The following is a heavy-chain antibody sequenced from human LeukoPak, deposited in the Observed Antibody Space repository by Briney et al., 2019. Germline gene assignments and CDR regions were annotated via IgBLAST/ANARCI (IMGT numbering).Heavy chain of an antibody. CDR1: GFTFSTYA. Sequence: GGSLRPSCAASGFTFSTYALSWVRQPPGKGLEWVSVINGGGRVTFYADSAKGRFTTSRDNSKNTLYLQMHSLRAEDTAVYYCAKEGKFGGGSPGDFFDIGGPGTMVPVFS. J-gene: IGHJ3*02. CDR3: AKEGKFGGGSPGDFFDI. D-gene: IGHD4-17*01. CDR2: INGGGRVT. V-gene: IGHV3-23*01.